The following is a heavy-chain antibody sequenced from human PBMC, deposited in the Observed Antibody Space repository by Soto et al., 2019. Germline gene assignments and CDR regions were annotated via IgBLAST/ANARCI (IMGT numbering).Heavy chain of an antibody. CDR1: GFTFRTFT. CDR3: AKDRDPDGIWTFDS. D-gene: IGHD3-9*01. J-gene: IGHJ5*01. Sequence: GGSLRLSCATSGFTFRTFTMNWVRQAPGKGLEWVSGIIGGDGDKFYSDSVKGRFTISRDNSKDMLFLQMSSLRVDDTAVYYCAKDRDPDGIWTFDSWGQGTLVTVSS. CDR2: IIGGDGDK. V-gene: IGHV3-23*01.